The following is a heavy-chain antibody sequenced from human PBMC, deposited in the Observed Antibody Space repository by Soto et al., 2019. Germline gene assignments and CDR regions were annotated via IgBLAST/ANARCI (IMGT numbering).Heavy chain of an antibody. CDR1: GGSISTVGHY. CDR3: ARATGTLRSRNCDY. V-gene: IGHV4-31*03. CDR2: IYHTGST. Sequence: SETLSLTCSVSGGSISTVGHYWTWIRQPPGKGLEWIGSIYHTGSTYYSKSLRSRLTMSVDTSKSQFSLRLSSVTAADKAVYYCARATGTLRSRNCDYWGKGSLVTVSS. D-gene: IGHD1-1*01. J-gene: IGHJ4*02.